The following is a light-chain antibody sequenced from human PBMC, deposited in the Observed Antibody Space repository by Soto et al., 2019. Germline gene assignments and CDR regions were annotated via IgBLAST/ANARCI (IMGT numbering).Light chain of an antibody. CDR2: DVS. V-gene: IGLV2-11*01. CDR1: SSDVGGYNY. J-gene: IGLJ1*01. Sequence: QSVLTQPLSVSGSPGQSVTISCTGTSSDVGGYNYVSWYQQHPGKAPKLMIYDVSKRPSGVPDRFSGSKSGNTASLTISGLQAEDEADYYCCSYAGSYPYVFGTGTTVTVL. CDR3: CSYAGSYPYV.